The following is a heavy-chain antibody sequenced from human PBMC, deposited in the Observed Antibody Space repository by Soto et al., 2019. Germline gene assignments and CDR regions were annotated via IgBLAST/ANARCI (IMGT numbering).Heavy chain of an antibody. D-gene: IGHD2-15*01. CDR3: ARHTPAISFSDH. CDR1: GGSISSSSYY. J-gene: IGHJ4*02. V-gene: IGHV4-39*01. CDR2: IYYSGST. Sequence: QLQLQESGPGLVKPSETLSLTCTVSGGSISSSSYYWGWIRQPPGKGLEWIGSIYYSGSTYYNPSLKSRVTISVDTSKNQFSLKLSSVTAADTAVYYCARHTPAISFSDHWGQGTLVTVSS.